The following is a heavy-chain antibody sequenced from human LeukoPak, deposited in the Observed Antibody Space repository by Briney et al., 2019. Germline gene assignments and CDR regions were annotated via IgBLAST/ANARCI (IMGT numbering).Heavy chain of an antibody. V-gene: IGHV4-39*07. J-gene: IGHJ4*02. CDR3: ARKPRDYYDSSGRKTHFDY. Sequence: SETLSLTCTVSGGSISSSSYYWGWIRQPPGKGLEWIGEINHSGSTNYNPSLKSRVTISVDTSKNQFSLKLSSVTAADTAVYYCARKPRDYYDSSGRKTHFDYWGQGTLVTVSS. CDR2: INHSGST. CDR1: GGSISSSSYY. D-gene: IGHD3-22*01.